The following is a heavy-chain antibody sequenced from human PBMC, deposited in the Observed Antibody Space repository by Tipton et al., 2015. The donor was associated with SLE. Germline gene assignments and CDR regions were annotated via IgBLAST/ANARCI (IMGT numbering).Heavy chain of an antibody. V-gene: IGHV4-4*08. D-gene: IGHD5-12*01. CDR3: AGSGYEYLSWFDP. Sequence: TLSLTCTVSGGSIRNYYWSWFRQSPGKGLEWIGYTYISGATHYNPSLKSRVAMSIDTSKKQFSLRMTSVTAADTAVYYCAGSGYEYLSWFDPWGQGTLVTVSS. J-gene: IGHJ5*02. CDR1: GGSIRNYY. CDR2: TYISGAT.